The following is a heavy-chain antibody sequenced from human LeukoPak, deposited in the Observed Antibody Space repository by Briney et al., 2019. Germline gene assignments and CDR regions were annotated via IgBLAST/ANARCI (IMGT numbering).Heavy chain of an antibody. V-gene: IGHV3-11*01. CDR2: ISTTANTI. Sequence: PGGSLRLSCTASGFNFSDYYMSWIRQAPGKGLEWVSYISTTANTIYYADSVKGRFTLSRDNAKNSLYLEMSSLRAEDTAVYYCAANVRHHFDYWGQGTLVAVSS. J-gene: IGHJ4*02. CDR3: AANVRHHFDY. CDR1: GFNFSDYY.